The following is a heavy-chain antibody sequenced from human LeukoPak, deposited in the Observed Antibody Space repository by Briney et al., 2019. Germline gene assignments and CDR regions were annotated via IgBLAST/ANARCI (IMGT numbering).Heavy chain of an antibody. CDR2: IYSGGST. D-gene: IGHD3-10*01. CDR1: GFTVSSNY. Sequence: GGSLRLSCAASGFTVSSNYMSWVRQAPGKGLEWVSVIYSGGSTYYADSVKGRFTISRDNAKNTLYLQMSSLRAEDTAVYFCARNFYYGHDYWGQGTLVTVSS. J-gene: IGHJ4*02. V-gene: IGHV3-66*01. CDR3: ARNFYYGHDY.